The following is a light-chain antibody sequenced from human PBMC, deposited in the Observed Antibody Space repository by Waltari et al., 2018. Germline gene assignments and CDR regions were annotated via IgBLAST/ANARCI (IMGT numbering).Light chain of an antibody. J-gene: IGLJ1*01. V-gene: IGLV1-40*01. Sequence: QSVLTQPPSGSGAPGQRVTISCTGSSSNIGSSHHVHWYPHLPGTAPKVLIYANNNRPSGVPDRFSGSKSGASASLAITGLQAEDEADYYCQSFDSSLDGYVFGTGTKVTVL. CDR3: QSFDSSLDGYV. CDR2: ANN. CDR1: SSNIGSSHH.